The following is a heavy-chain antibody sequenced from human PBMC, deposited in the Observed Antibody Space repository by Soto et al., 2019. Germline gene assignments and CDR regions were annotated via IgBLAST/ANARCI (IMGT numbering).Heavy chain of an antibody. CDR3: ARAGEYYDSSGYFLPDYFDY. V-gene: IGHV4-30-2*01. CDR1: GGSISSGGYS. D-gene: IGHD3-22*01. Sequence: PSETLSLTCAVSGGSISSGGYSWSWIRQPPGKGREWIGYIYHSGSTYYNPSLKSRVTISVDRSKNQFSLKLSSVTAADTAVYYCARAGEYYDSSGYFLPDYFDYWGQGTLVTVSS. CDR2: IYHSGST. J-gene: IGHJ4*02.